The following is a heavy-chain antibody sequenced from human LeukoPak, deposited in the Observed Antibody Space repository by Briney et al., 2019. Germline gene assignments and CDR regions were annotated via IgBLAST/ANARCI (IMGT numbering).Heavy chain of an antibody. CDR2: IIPILGIA. Sequence: RASVKVSCKASGGTFSSYAISWVRQAPGQGVEWMGRIIPILGIANYAQKFQGRVTITADKSTSTAYMELSSLRSEDTAVYYCASPLTMVRGRDYYYGMDVWGQGTTVTVSS. CDR1: GGTFSSYA. D-gene: IGHD3-10*01. J-gene: IGHJ6*02. CDR3: ASPLTMVRGRDYYYGMDV. V-gene: IGHV1-69*04.